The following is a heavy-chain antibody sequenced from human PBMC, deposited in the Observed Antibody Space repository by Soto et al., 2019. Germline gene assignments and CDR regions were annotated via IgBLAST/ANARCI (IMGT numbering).Heavy chain of an antibody. CDR2: IYHSGST. D-gene: IGHD2-21*02. CDR1: GGSISSGGYS. J-gene: IGHJ4*02. Sequence: SETLSLTCAFSGGSISSGGYSWSWIRQPPGKGLEWIGYIYHSGSTYYNPSLKSRVTISVDRSKNQFSLKLSSVTAADTAVYYCARGSPVATDYWGQGTLVTVSS. V-gene: IGHV4-30-2*01. CDR3: ARGSPVATDY.